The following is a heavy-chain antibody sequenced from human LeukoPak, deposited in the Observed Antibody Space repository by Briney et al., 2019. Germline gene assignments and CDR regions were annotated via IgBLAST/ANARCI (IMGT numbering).Heavy chain of an antibody. Sequence: SETLSLTCTVSGGSISSSSYYWGWIRQPPGKGLEWIGSIYYSGSTYYNPSLKSRVTISVDTSKNQFSLKLSSVTAADTAVYYCARLSSGWYARFYYFDYWGQGTLVTVSS. CDR1: GGSISSSSYY. CDR2: IYYSGST. D-gene: IGHD6-19*01. J-gene: IGHJ4*02. V-gene: IGHV4-39*01. CDR3: ARLSSGWYARFYYFDY.